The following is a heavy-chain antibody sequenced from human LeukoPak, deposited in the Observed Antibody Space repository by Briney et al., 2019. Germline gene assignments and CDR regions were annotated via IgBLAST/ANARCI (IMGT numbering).Heavy chain of an antibody. J-gene: IGHJ6*02. CDR3: SRDHCTSNSCYEDFYYGMDV. CDR1: AYTFTDYY. V-gene: IGHV1-2*07. Sequence: TSVKLSCKSSAYTFTDYYDHLERQAPAPGLELMGLITPDTGGTDNAHKLQGKVPMTRARSVTTAYMYLSMLSSEDHATYFYSRDHCTSNSCYEDFYYGMDVWGQGKTVTVSS. D-gene: IGHD2-2*01. CDR2: ITPDTGGT.